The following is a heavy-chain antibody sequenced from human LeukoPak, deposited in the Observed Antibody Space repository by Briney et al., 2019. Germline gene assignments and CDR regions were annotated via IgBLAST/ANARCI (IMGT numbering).Heavy chain of an antibody. Sequence: GGSLRLSCAASGFTFSSFWMTWVRQAPGKGLEWVANIKQDGSEKYYVDPVKGRFTISRDNAKNSLYLQMNSLRAEDTAVYYCARDGGSGTTLGYWGQGTLVTVSS. V-gene: IGHV3-7*01. J-gene: IGHJ4*02. CDR1: GFTFSSFW. CDR2: IKQDGSEK. D-gene: IGHD1-7*01. CDR3: ARDGGSGTTLGY.